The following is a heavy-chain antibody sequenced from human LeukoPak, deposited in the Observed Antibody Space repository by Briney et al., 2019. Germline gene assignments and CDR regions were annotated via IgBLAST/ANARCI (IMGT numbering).Heavy chain of an antibody. CDR3: ARSPIVGATASPAWFDP. V-gene: IGHV4-59*12. CDR1: GGSISSYY. Sequence: SETLSLTCTVSGGSISSYYWSWIRQPPGKGLEWIGYIYYSGSTNYNPSLKNRVTISVDTSKNQFSLKLSSVTAADTAVYYCARSPIVGATASPAWFDPWGQGTLVTVSS. J-gene: IGHJ5*02. D-gene: IGHD1-26*01. CDR2: IYYSGST.